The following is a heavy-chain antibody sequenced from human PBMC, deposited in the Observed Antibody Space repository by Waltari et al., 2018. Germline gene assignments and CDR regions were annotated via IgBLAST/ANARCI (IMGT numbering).Heavy chain of an antibody. D-gene: IGHD1-1*01. V-gene: IGHV4-38-2*01. CDR1: GYSISSGYY. Sequence: QVQLQESGPGLVKPSETLSLTCAVSGYSISSGYYWGWIRQPPGKGLEWIGSIYHSGSTYYNPSLKSRVTISVDTSKNQFSLKLSSVTAADTAVYYCARHGSSTTGVGWFDPWGQGTLVTVSS. CDR3: ARHGSSTTGVGWFDP. CDR2: IYHSGST. J-gene: IGHJ5*02.